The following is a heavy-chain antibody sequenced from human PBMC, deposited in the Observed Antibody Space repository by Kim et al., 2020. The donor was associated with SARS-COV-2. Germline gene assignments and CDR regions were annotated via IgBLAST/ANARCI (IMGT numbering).Heavy chain of an antibody. D-gene: IGHD2-2*01. J-gene: IGHJ6*02. Sequence: KGRFTISRDKSKNTLYLQMNSLRAEDTAVYYCANVEGTQPAAIYYGMDVWGQGTTVTVSS. CDR3: ANVEGTQPAAIYYGMDV. V-gene: IGHV3-23*01.